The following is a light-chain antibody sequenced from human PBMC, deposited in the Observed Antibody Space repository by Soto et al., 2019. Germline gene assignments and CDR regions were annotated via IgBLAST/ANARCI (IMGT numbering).Light chain of an antibody. CDR1: QSISNW. Sequence: DVRGYQSLCTVPGRERVRVSITCRASQSISNWLAWYQQKPGKAPKLLIYKASSLESGVPSRFSGSGSGTEFTLTITILQPDDFATYGCQQYNSSFGQGTKVDIK. V-gene: IGKV1-5*03. J-gene: IGKJ2*01. CDR3: QQYNSS. CDR2: KAS.